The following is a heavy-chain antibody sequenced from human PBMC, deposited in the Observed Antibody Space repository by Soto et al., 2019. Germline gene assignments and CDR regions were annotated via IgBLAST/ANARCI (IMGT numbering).Heavy chain of an antibody. CDR2: MNPNSGNT. V-gene: IGHV1-8*01. J-gene: IGHJ6*02. D-gene: IGHD3-3*01. CDR1: GYTFTSYD. Sequence: GASVKVSCKASGYTFTSYDINWVRQATGQGLEWMGWMNPNSGNTGYAQKFQGRVTMTRNTSISTAYMELSSLRSEDTAVYYCARGGTLGFVEWPRYGMDVWGQGTTVTVSS. CDR3: ARGGTLGFVEWPRYGMDV.